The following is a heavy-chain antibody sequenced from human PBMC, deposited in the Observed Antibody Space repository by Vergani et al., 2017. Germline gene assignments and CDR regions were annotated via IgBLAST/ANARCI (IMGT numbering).Heavy chain of an antibody. V-gene: IGHV3-23*01. J-gene: IGHJ5*02. CDR3: TAYYDFWSGYYTDNWFDP. CDR1: GFTFSSYA. D-gene: IGHD3-3*01. CDR2: ISGSGGST. Sequence: EVQLLESGGGLVQPGGSLRLSCAASGFTFSSYAMSWVRQAPGKGLEWVSAISGSGGSTYYADSVKGRFTISRDNSKNTLYLQMNSLRAEDTAVYYCTAYYDFWSGYYTDNWFDPWGQGTLVTVSS.